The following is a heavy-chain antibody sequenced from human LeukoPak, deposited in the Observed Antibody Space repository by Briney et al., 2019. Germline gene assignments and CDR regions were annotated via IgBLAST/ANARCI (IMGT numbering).Heavy chain of an antibody. Sequence: PSETLSLTCSVSGDSISTYHWSWIRQPPGKGLEWIAYIFTDGGTSYNPSLKSRVTISVDTSKNQFSLKLRSVTAADTAVYYCAGEIPRGYRFDYWGQGTPVTVSS. CDR1: GDSISTYH. V-gene: IGHV4-4*08. D-gene: IGHD5-18*01. CDR2: IFTDGGT. CDR3: AGEIPRGYRFDY. J-gene: IGHJ4*02.